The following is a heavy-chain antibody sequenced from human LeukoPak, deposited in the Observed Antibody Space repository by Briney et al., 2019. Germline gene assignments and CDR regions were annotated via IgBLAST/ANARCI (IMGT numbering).Heavy chain of an antibody. CDR1: GGSFSGYY. CDR2: INHSGST. J-gene: IGHJ5*02. V-gene: IGHV4-34*01. D-gene: IGHD3-9*01. CDR3: ARHIQVTFRVSRLGWFDA. Sequence: SETLSLTCAVYGGSFSGYYWSWIRQPPGKGLEWIGEINHSGSTNYNPSLKSRVTISVDTSKNQFSLKLSSVTAADTAVYYCARHIQVTFRVSRLGWFDAWGQGTLVTVSS.